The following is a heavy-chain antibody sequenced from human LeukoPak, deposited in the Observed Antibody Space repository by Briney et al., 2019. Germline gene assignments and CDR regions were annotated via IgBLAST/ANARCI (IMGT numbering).Heavy chain of an antibody. D-gene: IGHD3-16*01. CDR1: GGSISGSGYF. J-gene: IGHJ5*02. V-gene: IGHV4-39*01. Sequence: SETLSLTCTVSGGSISGSGYFWGWLRQPPGKGLEWVVSSCYSGSNYYNPALKSLVTICVDTYKNQFSLKLSSVTAAAAAVYFCARHYGPWDQGTLVTVSS. CDR3: ARHYGP. CDR2: SCYSGSN.